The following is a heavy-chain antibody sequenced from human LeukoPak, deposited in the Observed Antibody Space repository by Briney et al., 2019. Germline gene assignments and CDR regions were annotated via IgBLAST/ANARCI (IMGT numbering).Heavy chain of an antibody. J-gene: IGHJ4*02. CDR2: ISWNSGSI. Sequence: PGGSLRLSCAASGFTFDDYAMHWVRKAPGKGLEWVSGISWNSGSIGYADSVKGRFTISRDNAKNSLYLQMNSLRAEDTALYYCAKDFDYYDSSGYSHWGQGTLVTVSS. D-gene: IGHD3-22*01. CDR3: AKDFDYYDSSGYSH. CDR1: GFTFDDYA. V-gene: IGHV3-9*01.